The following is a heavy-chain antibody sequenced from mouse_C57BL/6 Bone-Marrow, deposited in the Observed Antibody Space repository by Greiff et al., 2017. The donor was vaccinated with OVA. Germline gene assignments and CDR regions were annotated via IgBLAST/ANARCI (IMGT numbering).Heavy chain of an antibody. CDR1: GYTFTSYW. CDR3: ARWGDYDAMDY. Sequence: VQLQQPGAELVKPGASVKLSCKASGYTFTSYWMHWVKQRPGQGLEWIGMIHPNSGSTNYNEKFKSKATLTVDKSSSTAYMQLSSLTSEDSAVYYCARWGDYDAMDYWGQGTSVTVSS. V-gene: IGHV1-64*01. J-gene: IGHJ4*01. CDR2: IHPNSGST.